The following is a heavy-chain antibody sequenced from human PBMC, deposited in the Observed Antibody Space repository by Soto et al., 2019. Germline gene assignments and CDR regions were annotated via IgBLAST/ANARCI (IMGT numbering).Heavy chain of an antibody. CDR3: ARVRGDIVVVPAATPYYYYGMDV. CDR1: GYPFTSYG. Sequence: QVQLVQSGAEVKKPGASVKVSCKASGYPFTSYGIIWVRQAPGQALEWMGWISAYNGNTNYAQKLQGRVTMTTDTPTSKAYMELRSLRSDDTAVYYCARVRGDIVVVPAATPYYYYGMDVWGQGTTVTVSS. J-gene: IGHJ6*02. V-gene: IGHV1-18*01. CDR2: ISAYNGNT. D-gene: IGHD2-2*01.